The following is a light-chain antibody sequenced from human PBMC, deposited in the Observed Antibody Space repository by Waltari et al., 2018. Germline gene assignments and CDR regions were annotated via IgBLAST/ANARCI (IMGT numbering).Light chain of an antibody. V-gene: IGKV3-15*01. J-gene: IGKJ1*01. Sequence: ETVMTQSPAALSVSPGERATLFCRASQSVGRDLAWYQQKPGQAPRLLISAASTRATGIPVRFSCGGSGTDFTLTISSMQSEDFAVYYCQQYDNWPRTFGQGTRVEI. CDR3: QQYDNWPRT. CDR2: AAS. CDR1: QSVGRD.